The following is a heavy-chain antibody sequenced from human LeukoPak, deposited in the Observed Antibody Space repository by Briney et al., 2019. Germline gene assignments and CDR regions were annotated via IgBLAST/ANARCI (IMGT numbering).Heavy chain of an antibody. J-gene: IGHJ4*02. Sequence: SVKVSCKASGGTFSSYAISWVRQAPGQGLEWMGGIIPIFGTANYAQKFQGRVTITTDESTSTAYMELSSLRSEDTAVYYCARTFAGRYCGGDCYITLDYWGQGTLVTVSS. V-gene: IGHV1-69*05. CDR1: GGTFSSYA. CDR3: ARTFAGRYCGGDCYITLDY. CDR2: IIPIFGTA. D-gene: IGHD2-21*02.